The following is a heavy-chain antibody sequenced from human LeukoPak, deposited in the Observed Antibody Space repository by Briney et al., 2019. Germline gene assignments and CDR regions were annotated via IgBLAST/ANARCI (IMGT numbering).Heavy chain of an antibody. Sequence: GASVKVSYKASGYTFTGYYMHWVRQAPGQGLEWMGWINPNSGGTNYAQTFQGRVTMTRDPSISTAYMELSRLRSDDTAVYYCARDRITMIVVFTPPYGMDVWGQGTTVTVSS. V-gene: IGHV1-2*02. CDR3: ARDRITMIVVFTPPYGMDV. CDR2: INPNSGGT. J-gene: IGHJ6*02. CDR1: GYTFTGYY. D-gene: IGHD3-22*01.